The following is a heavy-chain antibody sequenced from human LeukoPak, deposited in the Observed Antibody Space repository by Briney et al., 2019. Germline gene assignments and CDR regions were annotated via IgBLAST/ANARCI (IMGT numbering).Heavy chain of an antibody. Sequence: SGTLSLTCAVSGGSISRSNWWSWVRQPPGKGLEWIGEIYHSGSTNYNPSLKSRVTISVDKSKNQFSLKLSSVTAADTAVYYCARGDYDDSGAWYFDLWGRGTLVTVSS. J-gene: IGHJ2*01. CDR3: ARGDYDDSGAWYFDL. CDR1: GGSISRSNW. CDR2: IYHSGST. V-gene: IGHV4-4*02. D-gene: IGHD3-3*01.